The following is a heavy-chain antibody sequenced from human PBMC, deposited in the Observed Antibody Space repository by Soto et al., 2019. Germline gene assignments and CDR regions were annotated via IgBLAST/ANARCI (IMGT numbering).Heavy chain of an antibody. CDR2: IKQDGSDK. J-gene: IGHJ4*02. CDR3: AKNLGAYSRRWLSDY. CDR1: GFTFSSYW. Sequence: PGGSLRLSCAASGFTFSSYWMSWVRQAPGKGLEWVANIKQDGSDKYYADSVKGRFTISRDNSKNTLYLQMDSLRAEDTAVYYCAKNLGAYSRRWLSDYWAQGTLVSVSA. D-gene: IGHD3-22*01. V-gene: IGHV3-7*01.